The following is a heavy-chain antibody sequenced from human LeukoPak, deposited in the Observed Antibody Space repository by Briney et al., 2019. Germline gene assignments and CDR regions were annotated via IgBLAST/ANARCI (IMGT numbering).Heavy chain of an antibody. CDR1: GGSISSYY. V-gene: IGHV4-59*01. CDR2: IYYSGST. Sequence: PSGTLSLTCTVSGGSISSYYWSWLRQPPGKGLEWIGYIYYSGSTNYNPSLKSRVTISVDTSKNQFSLKLSSVTAADTAVYYCARGPGGYFDPFDPWGQGTLVTVSS. CDR3: ARGPGGYFDPFDP. D-gene: IGHD3-9*01. J-gene: IGHJ5*02.